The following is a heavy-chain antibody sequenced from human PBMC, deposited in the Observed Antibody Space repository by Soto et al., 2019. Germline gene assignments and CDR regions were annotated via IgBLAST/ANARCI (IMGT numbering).Heavy chain of an antibody. Sequence: SGGSLRLSCAASGFTFSSYDMTWVRQAPGKGLEWVSAISGSGGSTNYGDSVKGRFFISGDNSKNTLFMQMNSLGVEDTAVYYCAIRGLSKSEVRGYFDYWGRGTLVTVSS. CDR3: AIRGLSKSEVRGYFDY. D-gene: IGHD3-10*01. J-gene: IGHJ4*02. V-gene: IGHV3-23*01. CDR1: GFTFSSYD. CDR2: ISGSGGST.